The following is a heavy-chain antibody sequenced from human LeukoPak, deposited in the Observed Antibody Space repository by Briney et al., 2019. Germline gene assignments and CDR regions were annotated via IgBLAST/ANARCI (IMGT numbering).Heavy chain of an antibody. D-gene: IGHD3-10*01. J-gene: IGHJ4*02. V-gene: IGHV3-23*01. Sequence: GGSLRLSCSASGFTFSSYAMSWVRQAPGKGLEWVSAISGSGGSTYYADSVKGRFTISRDNSKNTLYLQMNSLRAEDTAVYYCAFSYYYGSGSYPFDYWGQGTLVTVSS. CDR1: GFTFSSYA. CDR2: ISGSGGST. CDR3: AFSYYYGSGSYPFDY.